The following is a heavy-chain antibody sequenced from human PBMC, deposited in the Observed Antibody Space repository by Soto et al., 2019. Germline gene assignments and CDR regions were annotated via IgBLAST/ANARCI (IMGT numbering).Heavy chain of an antibody. J-gene: IGHJ6*02. D-gene: IGHD6-13*01. CDR2: ISSSSSYI. CDR3: ARDKAAAGLYYYYGMDV. Sequence: GGSLRLSCAASGFTFSSYSMNWVRQAPGKGLEWVSSISSSSSYIYYADSVKGRFTISRDNAKNSLYLQMNSLRAEDTAVYYCARDKAAAGLYYYYGMDVWGQGTTVTVSS. CDR1: GFTFSSYS. V-gene: IGHV3-21*01.